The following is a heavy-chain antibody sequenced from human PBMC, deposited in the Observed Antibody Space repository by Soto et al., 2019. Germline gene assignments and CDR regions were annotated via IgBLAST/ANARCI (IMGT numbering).Heavy chain of an antibody. CDR2: IYATGTT. Sequence: ETLSLTCTVSGASISGFYWSWIRKSAGKGLEWIGRIYATGTTDYNPSLKSRVMMSVDTSKKQFSLKLRSVTAADTAVYYCVRDGTKTLRDWFDPWGQGISVTVSS. CDR1: GASISGFY. J-gene: IGHJ5*02. CDR3: VRDGTKTLRDWFDP. D-gene: IGHD1-1*01. V-gene: IGHV4-4*07.